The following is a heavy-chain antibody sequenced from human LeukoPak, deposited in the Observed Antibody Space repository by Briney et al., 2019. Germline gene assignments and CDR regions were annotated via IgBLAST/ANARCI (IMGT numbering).Heavy chain of an antibody. D-gene: IGHD4-17*01. V-gene: IGHV4-34*01. J-gene: IGHJ4*02. CDR1: GGSFSGYY. CDR3: ARHHHGDYLLDY. Sequence: SETLSLTCAVYGGSFSGYYWSWIRQPPGKGLEWIGEINHFGSTYYNPSLKSRVTISVDTSKNQFSLKLSSVTAADTAVYYCARHHHGDYLLDYWGQGTLVTVSS. CDR2: INHFGST.